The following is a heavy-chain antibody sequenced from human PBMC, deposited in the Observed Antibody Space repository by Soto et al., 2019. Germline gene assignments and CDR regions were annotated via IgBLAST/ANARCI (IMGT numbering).Heavy chain of an antibody. CDR1: CGSIITSSYH. D-gene: IGHD3-16*01. Sequence: SETLSLTCTVSCGSIITSSYHWGWIRQTPGKGLQWIGSVYFSGSAYYSLSLKSRVTISVDTSNNQFSLKLNSVTAADTSVYYCARLAHAGMMFYPWGQGTLVTGSS. CDR3: ARLAHAGMMFYP. J-gene: IGHJ5*02. CDR2: VYFSGSA. V-gene: IGHV4-39*01.